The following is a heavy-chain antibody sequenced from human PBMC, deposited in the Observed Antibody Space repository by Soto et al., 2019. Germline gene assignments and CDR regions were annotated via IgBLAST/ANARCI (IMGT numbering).Heavy chain of an antibody. Sequence: GGSLRLSCAASGVTFSNFVMRWVRQTPGKGLEWVSTITETGGDTYYTDSVKGRFTVSRDNSKNTLYLQMTSLRAEDTALYYCTKATSDRHHMDVWGQGTTVTFSS. J-gene: IGHJ6*02. CDR2: ITETGGDT. CDR3: TKATSDRHHMDV. V-gene: IGHV3-23*01. CDR1: GVTFSNFV.